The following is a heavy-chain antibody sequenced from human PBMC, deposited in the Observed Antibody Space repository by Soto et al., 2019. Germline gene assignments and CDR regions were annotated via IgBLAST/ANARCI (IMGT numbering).Heavy chain of an antibody. V-gene: IGHV3-30*03. D-gene: IGHD3-3*01. CDR2: ISYDGSNK. CDR3: ATYDFWSGYYSYYFDY. CDR1: GFTFSSYG. J-gene: IGHJ4*02. Sequence: PGGSLRLSCAASGFTFSSYGMHWVRQAPGKGLEWVAVISYDGSNKYYADSVEGRFTISRDNSKNTLYLQMNSLRAEDTAVYYCATYDFWSGYYSYYFDYWGQGTLVTVSS.